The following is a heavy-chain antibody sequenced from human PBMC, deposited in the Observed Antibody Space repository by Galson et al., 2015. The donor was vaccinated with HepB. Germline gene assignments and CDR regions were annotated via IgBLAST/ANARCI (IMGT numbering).Heavy chain of an antibody. D-gene: IGHD1-26*01. Sequence: QSGAEVKKPGESLKISCKASGYSFTNHRIGWVRQMPGKGLEWMGIIYPGDSDARYSPSFQGQVTISVDKSISTAYLQWSSLKASDTGMHYCARRDRGTYAMDVWGRGTTVTVSS. CDR1: GYSFTNHR. V-gene: IGHV5-51*01. CDR3: ARRDRGTYAMDV. J-gene: IGHJ6*02. CDR2: IYPGDSDA.